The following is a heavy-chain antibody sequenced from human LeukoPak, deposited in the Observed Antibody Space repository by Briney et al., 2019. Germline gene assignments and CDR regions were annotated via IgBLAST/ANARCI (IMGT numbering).Heavy chain of an antibody. CDR1: GFTFSDYY. J-gene: IGHJ4*02. V-gene: IGHV3-11*01. CDR2: LSDSGTTI. Sequence: KTGGSLRLSCAASGFTFSDYYMSWIRQAPGKGLEWVSYLSDSGTTIYYADSVKGRFTISRDNYKNTMYLQMNSLRAEDTAVYYCAKRSGSGGPFDYWGQGILVTVSS. CDR3: AKRSGSGGPFDY. D-gene: IGHD3-10*01.